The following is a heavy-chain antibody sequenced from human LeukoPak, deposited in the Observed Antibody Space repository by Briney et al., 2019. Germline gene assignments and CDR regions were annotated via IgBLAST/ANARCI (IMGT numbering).Heavy chain of an antibody. D-gene: IGHD2-15*01. J-gene: IGHJ5*02. CDR2: ISYDGSNK. CDR1: GFTFSSFG. V-gene: IGHV3-33*03. Sequence: GGSLRLSCAAAGFTFSSFGMHWVRQTPGKGLEWMAVISYDGSNKYYADSVKGRFTISRDNAKNSLYLQMNSLRAEDTAVYYCARAPYCSGGSCYSGFDPWGQGTLVTVSS. CDR3: ARAPYCSGGSCYSGFDP.